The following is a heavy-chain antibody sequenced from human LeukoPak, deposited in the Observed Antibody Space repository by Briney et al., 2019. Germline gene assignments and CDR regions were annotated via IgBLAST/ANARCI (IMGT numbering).Heavy chain of an antibody. Sequence: GGSMRLSSAASGFTFSSYEMNWVRQPPGKGLEWGSYISSSGSTIYYADSVKGRFTISRDNAKNSLYLQMNRLRAEDTAVYYCARYETGYLGYWGQGTLVTVTS. J-gene: IGHJ4*02. CDR2: ISSSGSTI. V-gene: IGHV3-48*03. CDR3: ARYETGYLGY. D-gene: IGHD1-1*01. CDR1: GFTFSSYE.